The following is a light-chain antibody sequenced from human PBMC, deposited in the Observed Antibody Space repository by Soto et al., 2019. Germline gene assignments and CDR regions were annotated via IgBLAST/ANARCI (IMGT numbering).Light chain of an antibody. V-gene: IGLV2-11*01. CDR2: NVN. CDR1: ISNVGGYNY. Sequence: QSALTQPRSVSGSPGQSVTISCTGSISNVGGYNYVSWYQQHPDEAPQLIIYNVNKRPSGVPDRFSGSKSGNTASLTISGLQPEDEADYYCCSYGGTVVCGGGTQLTVL. J-gene: IGLJ2*01. CDR3: CSYGGTVV.